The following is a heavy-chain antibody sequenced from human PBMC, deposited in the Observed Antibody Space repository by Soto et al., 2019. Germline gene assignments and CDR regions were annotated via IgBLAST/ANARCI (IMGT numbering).Heavy chain of an antibody. Sequence: PGGSLRLSCAASGFTFSSYWMSWVRQAPGKGLEWVANIKQDGSEKYYVDSVKGRFTISRDNAKNSLYLQMNSLRAEDTAVYYCARGEERDYYYGMDVWGQGTTVTVS. J-gene: IGHJ6*02. CDR3: ARGEERDYYYGMDV. V-gene: IGHV3-7*01. D-gene: IGHD1-1*01. CDR1: GFTFSSYW. CDR2: IKQDGSEK.